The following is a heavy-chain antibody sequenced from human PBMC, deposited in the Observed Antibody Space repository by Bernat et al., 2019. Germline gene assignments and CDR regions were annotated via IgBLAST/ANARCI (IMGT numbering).Heavy chain of an antibody. J-gene: IGHJ4*02. CDR1: GFSFSRNA. CDR3: AKDEGLFPYYFDY. D-gene: IGHD3/OR15-3a*01. Sequence: EVQLLESGGGLVQPGGSLRLSCAASGFSFSRNAMGWVRQAPGKGLGWVSTISGSGGSTYYADSVKGRFTISRDNSKNTLYLQMNTLRAEDTAVYYCAKDEGLFPYYFDYWGQGTLVTVSS. CDR2: ISGSGGST. V-gene: IGHV3-23*01.